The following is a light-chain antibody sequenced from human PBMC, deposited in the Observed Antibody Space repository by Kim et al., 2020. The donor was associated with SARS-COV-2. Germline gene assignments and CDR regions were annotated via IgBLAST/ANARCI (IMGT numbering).Light chain of an antibody. CDR1: QSVSSTY. Sequence: PGERATLSCRASQSVSSTYLAWYQQKPGQAPRLLIYGATNRATGIPDRFSGSGSVTDFTLTISRLESEDFAIYYCQQYESSPPSYTFGQGTKLEI. J-gene: IGKJ2*01. CDR2: GAT. V-gene: IGKV3-20*01. CDR3: QQYESSPPSYT.